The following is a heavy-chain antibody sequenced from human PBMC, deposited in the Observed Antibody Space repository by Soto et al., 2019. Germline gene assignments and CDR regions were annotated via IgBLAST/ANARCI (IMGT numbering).Heavy chain of an antibody. D-gene: IGHD2-2*01. J-gene: IGHJ4*02. CDR3: ARRPARYCGTPNCRFRLARGLLFVDS. CDR2: IYWDDDK. CDR1: GFSLSNSGVG. Sequence: SGPTLVNPTQTLTLTCTFSGFSLSNSGVGVGWIRQPPGKALEWLGLIYWDDDKRYNPSLMSRLTITKDTSKNQVVLTMANMDPVDTATYYCARRPARYCGTPNCRFRLARGLLFVDSWGQGTLVTVSS. V-gene: IGHV2-5*02.